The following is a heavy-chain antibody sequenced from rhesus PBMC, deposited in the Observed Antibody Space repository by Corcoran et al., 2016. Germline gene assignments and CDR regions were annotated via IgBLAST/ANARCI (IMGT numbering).Heavy chain of an antibody. CDR2: INCVGVTT. D-gene: IGHD3-9*01. J-gene: IGHJ3*01. CDR3: AKGYEDDYGYYLAFDF. Sequence: EVQLVETGGGLVQPGGSLKLSCAASGFTFSSYGMSWVRQAPGKGLEWVSVINCVGVTTYPADSVKGRFTISRDNSKNTLSLQMNSLRAEDTAVYYCAKGYEDDYGYYLAFDFWGQGLRVTVSS. CDR1: GFTFSSYG. V-gene: IGHV3S5*01.